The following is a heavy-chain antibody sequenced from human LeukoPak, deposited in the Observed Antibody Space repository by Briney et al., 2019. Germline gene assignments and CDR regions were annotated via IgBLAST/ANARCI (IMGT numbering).Heavy chain of an antibody. CDR3: ARGISRYYDILTGYYEAFGY. CDR1: GYTFTGYY. J-gene: IGHJ4*02. V-gene: IGHV1-2*04. D-gene: IGHD3-9*01. CDR2: INPNSGGT. Sequence: ASVKVSCKASGYTFTGYYMHWVRQAPGQGLEWMGWINPNSGGTNYAQKFQGWVTMTRDTSISTAYMELSRLRSDDTAVYYCARGISRYYDILTGYYEAFGYWGQGTLVTVSS.